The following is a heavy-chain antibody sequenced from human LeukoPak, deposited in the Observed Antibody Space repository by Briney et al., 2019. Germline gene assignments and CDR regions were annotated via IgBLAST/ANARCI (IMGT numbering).Heavy chain of an antibody. CDR2: INPNSGGT. D-gene: IGHD6-13*01. CDR1: GYTFTVYY. CDR3: ARVTYSSSWSLDY. V-gene: IGHV1-2*02. J-gene: IGHJ4*02. Sequence: ASVMVSCKASGYTFTVYYMHWVRQAPGQGLEWMGWINPNSGGTNYAQKFQGRVTMTRDTSISTAYMELSRLRSDDTAVYYCARVTYSSSWSLDYWGQGTLVTVSS.